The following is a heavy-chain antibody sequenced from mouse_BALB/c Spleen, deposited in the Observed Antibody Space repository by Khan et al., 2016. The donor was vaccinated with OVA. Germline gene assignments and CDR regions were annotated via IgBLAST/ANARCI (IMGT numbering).Heavy chain of an antibody. J-gene: IGHJ4*01. Sequence: EVQLQESGPGLVNPSQSLSLTCTVTGYSITSDYAWNWIRQFPGNKLEWMGNINHIGSTNYNPALKSRISFTLDTSKNQSFLQLNSVTTEDTATYYGARDGTRYGYAMDYWGQGTSVTVSS. D-gene: IGHD2-1*01. V-gene: IGHV3-2*02. CDR3: ARDGTRYGYAMDY. CDR2: INHIGST. CDR1: GYSITSDYA.